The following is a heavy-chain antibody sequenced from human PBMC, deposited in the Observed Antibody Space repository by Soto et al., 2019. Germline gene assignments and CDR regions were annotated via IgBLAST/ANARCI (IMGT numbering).Heavy chain of an antibody. Sequence: QVQLQESGPGLVKPSETLSLTCTVSGGSISSYYWSWIRQPPGKGLGWIGYIYYSGSTNYNPSLKSRVTISVNTSENQFSLKLSSVPAADTAVYYCARHIALSGSFPFDYWGQGTLVTVSS. D-gene: IGHD3-3*01. V-gene: IGHV4-59*08. CDR2: IYYSGST. J-gene: IGHJ4*02. CDR1: GGSISSYY. CDR3: ARHIALSGSFPFDY.